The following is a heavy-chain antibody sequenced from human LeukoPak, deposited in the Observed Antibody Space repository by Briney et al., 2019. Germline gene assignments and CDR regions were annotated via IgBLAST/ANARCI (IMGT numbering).Heavy chain of an antibody. CDR3: ARESIVGATGY. CDR2: ISYDGSKK. V-gene: IGHV3-30*04. D-gene: IGHD1-26*01. J-gene: IGHJ4*02. Sequence: GGSLRLSCAASGFTFSTYAMHWVRQAPGKGLEWVAAISYDGSKKHYADSVKGRFTISRDNAKNSLYLQMNSLRAEDTAVYYCARESIVGATGYWGQGTLVTVSS. CDR1: GFTFSTYA.